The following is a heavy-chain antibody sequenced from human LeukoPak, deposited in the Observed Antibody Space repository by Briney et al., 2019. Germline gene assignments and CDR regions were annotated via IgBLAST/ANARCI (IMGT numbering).Heavy chain of an antibody. J-gene: IGHJ4*02. CDR2: FSHTGST. CDR1: GGSITNSA. Sequence: SETLSLTCTVSGGSITNSAWNWIRQSPRKGLEWIGCFSHTGSTNYNPSLKSRVTISADTSKNQFSLKLGSVTAADTAIYYCVGYTHFPDWGQGTLVTVSS. D-gene: IGHD2/OR15-2a*01. CDR3: VGYTHFPD. V-gene: IGHV4-59*08.